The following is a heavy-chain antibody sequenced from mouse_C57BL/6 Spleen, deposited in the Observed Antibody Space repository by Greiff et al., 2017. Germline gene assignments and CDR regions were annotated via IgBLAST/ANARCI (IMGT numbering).Heavy chain of an antibody. CDR3: ARDYYGSSYYAMDY. V-gene: IGHV1-72*01. CDR2: IDPNSGGN. CDR1: GYTFTSYW. Sequence: QVQLQQPGAELVKPGASVKLSCKASGYTFTSYWMHWVKQRPGRGLECIGRIDPNSGGNKYNEKFKSKATLTVDKPSSTAYMQLSSLTSEDSAVYYCARDYYGSSYYAMDYWGQGTSVTVSS. D-gene: IGHD1-1*01. J-gene: IGHJ4*01.